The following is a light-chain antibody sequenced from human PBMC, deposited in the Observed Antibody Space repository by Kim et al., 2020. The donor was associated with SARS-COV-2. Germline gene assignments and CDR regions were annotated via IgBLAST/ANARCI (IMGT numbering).Light chain of an antibody. CDR2: EVS. V-gene: IGLV2-18*02. J-gene: IGLJ3*02. CDR1: SSDVGGYDH. Sequence: QSALTQPPSVSGSPGQSVTISCTGTSSDVGGYDHVSWYQEPPGAAPKLMIYEVSNRPSGVPDRFSGSKSGNTASLTISGLQAEDEADYYCSSYTSSSTWVFGGGTQLTVL. CDR3: SSYTSSSTWV.